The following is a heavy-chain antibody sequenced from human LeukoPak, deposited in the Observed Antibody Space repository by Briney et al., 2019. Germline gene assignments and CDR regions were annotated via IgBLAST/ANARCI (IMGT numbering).Heavy chain of an antibody. CDR2: ISAYNGNT. Sequence: ASVKVSCKASGYTFTSYGISWVQQAPGQGLEWMGWISAYNGNTNYAQKLQGRVTMTTDTSTSTAYMELRSLRSDDTAVYYCARDKGMYNWIEPPFDYWGQGTLVTVS. V-gene: IGHV1-18*01. CDR3: ARDKGMYNWIEPPFDY. J-gene: IGHJ4*02. CDR1: GYTFTSYG. D-gene: IGHD1-20*01.